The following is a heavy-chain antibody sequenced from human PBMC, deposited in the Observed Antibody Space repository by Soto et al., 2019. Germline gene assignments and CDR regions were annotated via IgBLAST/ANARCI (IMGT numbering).Heavy chain of an antibody. J-gene: IGHJ6*03. CDR1: GYTFTSYG. D-gene: IGHD6-13*01. CDR3: AREAIAAAGIGVIRYYYYYMDV. CDR2: ISAYNGNT. V-gene: IGHV1-18*01. Sequence: ASVKVSCKASGYTFTSYGISWVRQAPGQGLEWMGWISAYNGNTNYAQKLQGRVTMTTDTSTSTAYMELRSLRSDDTAVYYCAREAIAAAGIGVIRYYYYYMDVCGKGITVTVSS.